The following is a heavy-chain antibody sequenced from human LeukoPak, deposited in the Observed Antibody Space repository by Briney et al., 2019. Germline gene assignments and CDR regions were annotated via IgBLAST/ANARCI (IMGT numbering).Heavy chain of an antibody. J-gene: IGHJ4*02. CDR2: IYSSGST. CDR1: GGSISSYY. CDR3: AREVRSSGYSLDY. V-gene: IGHV4-4*07. Sequence: SETLSLTCTVSGGSISSYYWSWIRQPAGKGLEWIGRIYSSGSTNYNPSLKRRVTMSVDTSKNQFSLKLRSVTAGDTAVYYCAREVRSSGYSLDYWGQGTLVTVSS. D-gene: IGHD3-22*01.